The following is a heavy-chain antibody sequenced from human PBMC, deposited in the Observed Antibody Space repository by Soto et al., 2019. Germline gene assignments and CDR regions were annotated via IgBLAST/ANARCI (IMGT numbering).Heavy chain of an antibody. CDR3: ASWEVPAAPSEYYYYGMDV. CDR2: ISSSSSYT. Sequence: GGSLRLSCASSGFTFSDYYMSWIRQAPGKGLEWVSYISSSSSYTNYADSVKGRFTISRDNAKNSLYLQMNSLRAEDTAVYYCASWEVPAAPSEYYYYGMDVWGQGTTVTVSS. V-gene: IGHV3-11*03. J-gene: IGHJ6*02. D-gene: IGHD2-2*01. CDR1: GFTFSDYY.